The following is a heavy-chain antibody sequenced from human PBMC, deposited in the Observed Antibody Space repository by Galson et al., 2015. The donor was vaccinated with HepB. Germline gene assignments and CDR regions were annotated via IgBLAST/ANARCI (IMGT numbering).Heavy chain of an antibody. J-gene: IGHJ4*02. V-gene: IGHV3-30*18. Sequence: SLRLSCAASGFTFSSYGMHWVRQAPGKGLEWVAVISYDGSNKYYADSVKGRLTISRDNSKNTLYLQMNSLRAEDTAVYYCAKDANYYDSSGSHLYDYWGQGTLVTVSS. CDR1: GFTFSSYG. CDR2: ISYDGSNK. D-gene: IGHD3-22*01. CDR3: AKDANYYDSSGSHLYDY.